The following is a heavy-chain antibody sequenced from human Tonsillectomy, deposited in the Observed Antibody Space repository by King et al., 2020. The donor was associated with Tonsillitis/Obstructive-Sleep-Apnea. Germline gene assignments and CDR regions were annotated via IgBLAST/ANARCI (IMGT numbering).Heavy chain of an antibody. CDR2: ITSSSSYI. D-gene: IGHD1-26*01. V-gene: IGHV3-21*01. Sequence: VQLVESGGGLVKPGGSLRLSCAASGFTFSDYTMNWVRQAPGKGLEWVSSITSSSSYIYYADSVKGRFTISRDNAKNSLYLQINSLRAEDTAIYYCATSIVGATDNAFDPWGQGTLVTVSS. CDR1: GFTFSDYT. CDR3: ATSIVGATDNAFDP. J-gene: IGHJ5*02.